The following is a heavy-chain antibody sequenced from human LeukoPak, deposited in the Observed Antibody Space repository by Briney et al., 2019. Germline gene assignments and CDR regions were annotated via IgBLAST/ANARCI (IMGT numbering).Heavy chain of an antibody. Sequence: GGSLRLSCAASGFTFSSHEMIWVRQAPGKGREGVSYISSTGRTIYYADSVKGRFTISRDNARSSLYLQMDSLGAEDTAVYYCAREAVAAAGARSNWFDPWGQGTLVTVSS. V-gene: IGHV3-48*03. D-gene: IGHD6-13*01. CDR2: ISSTGRTI. CDR3: AREAVAAAGARSNWFDP. CDR1: GFTFSSHE. J-gene: IGHJ5*02.